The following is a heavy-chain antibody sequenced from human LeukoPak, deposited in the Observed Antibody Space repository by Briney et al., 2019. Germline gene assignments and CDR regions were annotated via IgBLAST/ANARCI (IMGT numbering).Heavy chain of an antibody. Sequence: ASVKVSCKTSGYRFTNYGITWVRQAPGQGLEWMGWISGYNSKPFYAQNFQGRVTMTTDTSTSTVYMEVRSLRSDDTAVYYGARDGGITGTTAPNDIWGQGTMVTVSS. CDR3: ARDGGITGTTAPNDI. J-gene: IGHJ3*02. V-gene: IGHV1-18*01. CDR1: GYRFTNYG. D-gene: IGHD1-20*01. CDR2: ISGYNSKP.